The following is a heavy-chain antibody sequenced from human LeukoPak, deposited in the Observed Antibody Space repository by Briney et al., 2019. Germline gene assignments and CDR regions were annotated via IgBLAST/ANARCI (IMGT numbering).Heavy chain of an antibody. CDR1: GVSISSSSYH. J-gene: IGHJ4*02. CDR3: ARQVLHTAMDY. CDR2: IYDSGST. V-gene: IGHV4-39*01. Sequence: SQTLSLTCTVSGVSISSSSYHGDWIRQPPGKGLEWVGSIYDSGSTYYSPSLKSRVTLSVDTSKNQFSLRLNSVTAADTAVYYCARQVLHTAMDYWGQGTLVTVSS. D-gene: IGHD5-18*01.